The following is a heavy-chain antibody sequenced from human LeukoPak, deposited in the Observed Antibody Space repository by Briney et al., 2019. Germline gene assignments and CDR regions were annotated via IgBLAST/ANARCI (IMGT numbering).Heavy chain of an antibody. J-gene: IGHJ3*02. CDR3: ARGRQRTFDSSSPRTPGLYASDI. V-gene: IGHV1-18*01. Sequence: ASVKVSCKASGYTFTNYGITWVRQAPGQGLEWMGWISAYNGNTNYAQKLQGRVTMTTDTSTSTAYMELRSLRSDDTAVYYCARGRQRTFDSSSPRTPGLYASDIWGQGTMVTVSS. D-gene: IGHD6-6*01. CDR1: GYTFTNYG. CDR2: ISAYNGNT.